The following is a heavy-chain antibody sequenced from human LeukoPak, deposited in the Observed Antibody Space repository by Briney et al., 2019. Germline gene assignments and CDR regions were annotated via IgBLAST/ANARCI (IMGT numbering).Heavy chain of an antibody. CDR2: ISSSSSYI. V-gene: IGHV3-21*01. CDR3: ARDKGNGMDV. Sequence: GGSLRPSCAASGFTFSSYSMNWVRQAPGKGLEWVSSISSSSSYIYYADSVKGRFTISRDNAKNSLYLQMNSLRAEDTAVYYCARDKGNGMDVWGKGTTVTVSS. J-gene: IGHJ6*04. CDR1: GFTFSSYS.